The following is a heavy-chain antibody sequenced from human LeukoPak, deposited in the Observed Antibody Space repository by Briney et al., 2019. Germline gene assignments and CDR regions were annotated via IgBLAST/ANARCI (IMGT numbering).Heavy chain of an antibody. V-gene: IGHV4-59*08. Sequence: SETLSLTCTVSGGSFSTYYWSWIRQPPGEALEWIGYIYYSGSTNYNPSLKSRVTISVDTSKNQFSLKLSSVTAADTAVYYCARSSGWSPYYFYMDVWVKGTTVTVSS. CDR1: GGSFSTYY. CDR2: IYYSGST. CDR3: ARSSGWSPYYFYMDV. D-gene: IGHD6-19*01. J-gene: IGHJ6*03.